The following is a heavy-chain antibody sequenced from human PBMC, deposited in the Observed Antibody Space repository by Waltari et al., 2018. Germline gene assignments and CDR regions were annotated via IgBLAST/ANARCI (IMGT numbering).Heavy chain of an antibody. CDR2: IYYSGST. J-gene: IGHJ4*02. CDR3: ARGMRYNWNYLDY. Sequence: QIQLQESGPGLVKPSETLSLTCTVSGGSISSYYWSWIRQPPGKGLEWIGYIYYSGSTNYNPSLKSRVTMSVDTSKNQFSLKLNSVTAADTALYYRARGMRYNWNYLDYWGQGTLVTVSS. V-gene: IGHV4-59*01. CDR1: GGSISSYY. D-gene: IGHD1-20*01.